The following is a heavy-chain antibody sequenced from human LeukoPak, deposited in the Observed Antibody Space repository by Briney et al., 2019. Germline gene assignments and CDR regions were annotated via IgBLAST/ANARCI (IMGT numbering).Heavy chain of an antibody. J-gene: IGHJ4*02. Sequence: PSETLSLTCTVSGGSISSYYWSWIRQPPGKGLEWIGYIYYSGSTNYNPSLKSRVTISVDTSKNQFSLNLSSVTAADTAVYYCARHNADYDILTGYSHFHYYFGYWGQGTLVTVSS. D-gene: IGHD3-9*01. CDR3: ARHNADYDILTGYSHFHYYFGY. V-gene: IGHV4-59*08. CDR2: IYYSGST. CDR1: GGSISSYY.